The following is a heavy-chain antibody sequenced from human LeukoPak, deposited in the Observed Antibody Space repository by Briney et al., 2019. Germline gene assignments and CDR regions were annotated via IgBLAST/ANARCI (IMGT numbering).Heavy chain of an antibody. J-gene: IGHJ6*03. CDR1: GFTSSSHW. CDR3: ARWITMVRGVADYYYYYYMDV. CDR2: LKQDGSEK. V-gene: IGHV3-7*01. D-gene: IGHD3-10*01. Sequence: GGSLRLSCVDSGFTSSSHWMSWVRQAPGKGLEWVANLKQDGSEKYYLDSVKGRFTISRDNAKNSVYLQMNSLRAEDTAVYYCARWITMVRGVADYYYYYYMDVWGKGTTVTISS.